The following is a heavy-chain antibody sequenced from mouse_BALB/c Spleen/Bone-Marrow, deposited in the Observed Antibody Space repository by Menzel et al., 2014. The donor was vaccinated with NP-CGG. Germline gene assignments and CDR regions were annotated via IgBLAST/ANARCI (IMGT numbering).Heavy chain of an antibody. CDR3: AYGSSYDYFDY. V-gene: IGHV14-3*02. J-gene: IGHJ2*01. Sequence: VHVKQSGAELVKPGASVKLSCTASGFNIKDTYMHWVKQRPEQGLEWIGRIDPASGNTKYDPKFQGKATITADTSSNTAYLQLSSLTSEDTAVYYWAYGSSYDYFDYWGQGTTLTVSS. D-gene: IGHD1-1*01. CDR2: IDPASGNT. CDR1: GFNIKDTY.